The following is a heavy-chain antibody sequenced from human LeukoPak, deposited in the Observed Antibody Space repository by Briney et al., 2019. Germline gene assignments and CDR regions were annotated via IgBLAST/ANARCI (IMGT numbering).Heavy chain of an antibody. D-gene: IGHD1-1*01. J-gene: IGHJ5*02. CDR1: GGPISGGGHH. V-gene: IGHV4-31*02. CDR3: AREGTAGTNLNWFDP. CDR2: ISYSGST. Sequence: SQTLSLTCTVSGGPISGGGHHWSWLRQHPGKGLEWIGYISYSGSTNFNPSLNSRVTISVDTSKNQFSLKLSSVTAADTAVYYCAREGTAGTNLNWFDPWGQGTLVAVSS.